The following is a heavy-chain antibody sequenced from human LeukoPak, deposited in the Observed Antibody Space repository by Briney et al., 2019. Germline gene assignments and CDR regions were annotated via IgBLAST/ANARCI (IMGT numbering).Heavy chain of an antibody. CDR3: ARDLEENYYYYGMDV. CDR2: ISYDGSNK. CDR1: GFTFSSYA. Sequence: PGRSLRLSCAASGFTFSSYAMHWVRQAPGKGLEWVAVISYDGSNKYYADSVKGRFTISRDNSKNTLYLQMNSLRAEDTAVYYCARDLEENYYYYGMDVWGQGTTVTVSS. V-gene: IGHV3-30-3*01. J-gene: IGHJ6*02.